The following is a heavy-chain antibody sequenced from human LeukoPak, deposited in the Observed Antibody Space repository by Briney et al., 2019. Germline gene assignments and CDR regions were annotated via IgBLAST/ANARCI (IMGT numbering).Heavy chain of an antibody. V-gene: IGHV4-30-4*07. Sequence: SETLSLTCAVSGDSISSGGYSWSWIRQPPGKAPEWIGYISSTGSTYYNPSLKSRLSISSDTSKNQFSLNLSSVTAADTAVFYCARLGLTRDAFDIWGHGTMVTVSS. J-gene: IGHJ3*02. CDR1: GDSISSGGYS. CDR2: ISSTGST. CDR3: ARLGLTRDAFDI. D-gene: IGHD1-26*01.